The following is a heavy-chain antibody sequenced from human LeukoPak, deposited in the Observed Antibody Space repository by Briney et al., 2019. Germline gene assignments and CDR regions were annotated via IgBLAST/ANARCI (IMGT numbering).Heavy chain of an antibody. D-gene: IGHD1-26*01. J-gene: IGHJ4*02. CDR2: ISYDGSNK. Sequence: GGSLRLSCAASGFTFSSYSMNWVRQAPGKGLEWVAVISYDGSNKYYADSVKGRFTISRDNSKNTLYLQMNSLRAEDTAVYYCARAKWELPRSGPYFDYWGQGTLVTVSS. V-gene: IGHV3-30*03. CDR3: ARAKWELPRSGPYFDY. CDR1: GFTFSSYS.